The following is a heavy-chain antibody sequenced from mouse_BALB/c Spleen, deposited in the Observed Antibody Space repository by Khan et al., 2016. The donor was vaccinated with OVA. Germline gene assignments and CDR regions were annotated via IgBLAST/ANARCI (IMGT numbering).Heavy chain of an antibody. CDR1: GYTFTTYT. V-gene: IGHV1-4*01. CDR3: AREGAYYRSDGWFAY. D-gene: IGHD2-14*01. J-gene: IGHJ3*01. CDR2: INPSSGYA. Sequence: QVQLKQSGAELARPGASVKMSCKASGYTFTTYTMHWIKQRPGQGLEWIGYINPSSGYANYNQKFQDKATLTADKSSSTAYMQLSSRTSEDSAVYYCAREGAYYRSDGWFAYWGQGTLVTGSA.